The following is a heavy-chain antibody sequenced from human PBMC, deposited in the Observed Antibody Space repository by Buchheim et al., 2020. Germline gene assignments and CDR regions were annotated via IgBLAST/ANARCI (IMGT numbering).Heavy chain of an antibody. Sequence: QVQLQQWGAGLLKPSETLSLTCAVYGGSFSGYYWSWIRQPPGKGLEWIGEINHSGSTNYNPSLKSRVTISVDKSKNQFSLKLSSVTAADTAVYYCATATVNQDYTFDPWGQGTL. CDR1: GGSFSGYY. CDR3: ATATVNQDYTFDP. V-gene: IGHV4-34*01. CDR2: INHSGST. D-gene: IGHD4-17*01. J-gene: IGHJ5*02.